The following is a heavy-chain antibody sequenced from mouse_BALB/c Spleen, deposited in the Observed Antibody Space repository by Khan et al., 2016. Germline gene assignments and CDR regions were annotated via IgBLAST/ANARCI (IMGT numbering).Heavy chain of an antibody. CDR1: GYTFTSSW. D-gene: IGHD2-1*01. J-gene: IGHJ1*01. V-gene: IGHV1-7*01. CDR2: INPSTGYT. CDR3: ASSYGNYFDG. Sequence: QVQLQPSGAELANPGASVKMSCKASGYTFTSSWMHWVKQWPGQGLEWIGYINPSTGYTAYNQKFKDKATLTADKSSSTAYMQLSSLTSKDSAVYYCASSYGNYFDGWGAGTTVTATS.